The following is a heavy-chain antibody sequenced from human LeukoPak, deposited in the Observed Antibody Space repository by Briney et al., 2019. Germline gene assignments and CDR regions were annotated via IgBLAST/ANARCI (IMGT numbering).Heavy chain of an antibody. V-gene: IGHV4-31*03. Sequence: PSETLSLTCTVSGGSISSGGYYWSWIRQHPGKGLEWIGYIYYSGSTYYNPSLKSRVTISVDTSKNQFSLKLSSVTAADTAVYYCARSEQYYYDSSGYYYPFDYWGQGTLVTVSS. CDR2: IYYSGST. J-gene: IGHJ4*02. D-gene: IGHD3-22*01. CDR1: GGSISSGGYY. CDR3: ARSEQYYYDSSGYYYPFDY.